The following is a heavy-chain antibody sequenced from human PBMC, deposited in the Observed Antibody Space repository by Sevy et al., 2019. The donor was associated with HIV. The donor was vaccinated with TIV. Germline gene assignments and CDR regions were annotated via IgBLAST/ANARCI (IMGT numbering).Heavy chain of an antibody. J-gene: IGHJ4*02. CDR2: IKQDGTEE. D-gene: IGHD3-16*02. CDR3: ARALADWGSFHYSL. Sequence: GGSLRLSCAASGFTFSTYWMTWVRQAPGEGLEWVANIKQDGTEEDYVDSVKGRFTISRDNAKKSLYLQLDSLRAEDTAVYFCARALADWGSFHYSLWGQGTLVTVSS. V-gene: IGHV3-7*01. CDR1: GFTFSTYW.